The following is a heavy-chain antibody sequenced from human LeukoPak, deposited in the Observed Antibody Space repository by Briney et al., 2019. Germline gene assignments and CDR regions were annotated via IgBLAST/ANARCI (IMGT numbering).Heavy chain of an antibody. CDR2: ISDSGGST. CDR1: GFTFSSYA. V-gene: IGHV3-23*01. J-gene: IGHJ4*02. CDR3: ASRQGLGWHYVN. D-gene: IGHD3-10*02. Sequence: GGSLRLSCVDSGFTFSSYAMSWVRQVQGKGLEWVSGISDSGGSTYYADSVKGRFTISRDNSKNTLYLQMNSLRAEDTAVYYCASRQGLGWHYVNWGQGTLVTVSS.